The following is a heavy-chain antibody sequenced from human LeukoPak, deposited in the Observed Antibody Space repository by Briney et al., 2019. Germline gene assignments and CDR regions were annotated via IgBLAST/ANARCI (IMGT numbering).Heavy chain of an antibody. J-gene: IGHJ4*02. D-gene: IGHD3-10*01. Sequence: GGSLRLSCAASGFTFSNYAMSWVRQAPGKGLEWVSAISGSGGSTYYADSVKGRFTISRDNSKNTLYLQMNSLRAEDTAVYYCAKESEYYYGSGSYFFDYWGQGTLVTVSS. CDR3: AKESEYYYGSGSYFFDY. CDR2: ISGSGGST. CDR1: GFTFSNYA. V-gene: IGHV3-23*01.